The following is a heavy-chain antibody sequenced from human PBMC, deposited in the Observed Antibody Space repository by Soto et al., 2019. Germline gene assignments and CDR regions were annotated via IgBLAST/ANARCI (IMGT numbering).Heavy chain of an antibody. CDR1: GFTFSSYA. CDR2: ISGSGGST. Sequence: GGSLRLSCAASGFTFSSYAMSWVRQAPGKGLERVSAISGSGGSTYYADSVKGRFTISRDNSKNTLYLQMNSLRAEDTAVYYCAKELTYYGSGSYPIDYWGQGTLVTVSS. V-gene: IGHV3-23*01. CDR3: AKELTYYGSGSYPIDY. J-gene: IGHJ4*02. D-gene: IGHD3-10*01.